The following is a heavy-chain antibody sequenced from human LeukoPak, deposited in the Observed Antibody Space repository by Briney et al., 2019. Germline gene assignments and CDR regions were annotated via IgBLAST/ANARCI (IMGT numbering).Heavy chain of an antibody. Sequence: SVKVSCKASGGTFSSYAISWVRQAPGQGLEWMGGIIPIFGTGNYAQKFQGRVTITTDESTSTAYMELSSLRAEDTAVYYCASRFYDILTGFPQDVWGKGTTVTVSS. J-gene: IGHJ6*04. CDR3: ASRFYDILTGFPQDV. D-gene: IGHD3-9*01. CDR1: GGTFSSYA. CDR2: IIPIFGTG. V-gene: IGHV1-69*05.